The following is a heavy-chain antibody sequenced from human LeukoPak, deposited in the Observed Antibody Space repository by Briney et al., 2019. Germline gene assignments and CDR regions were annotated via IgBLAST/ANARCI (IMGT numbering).Heavy chain of an antibody. CDR1: GFTFSSFW. V-gene: IGHV3-7*01. J-gene: IGHJ6*03. CDR3: ARGLRRYSYGYRNLGYYMDA. Sequence: PGGSLRLSCAASGFTFSSFWMSWVRQAPGKGLEWVANIKQDGSEKYYVGSVKGRFTISRDNAKNSLYLQMNSLRAEDTAVYYCARGLRRYSYGYRNLGYYMDAWGKGTTVTVSS. D-gene: IGHD5-18*01. CDR2: IKQDGSEK.